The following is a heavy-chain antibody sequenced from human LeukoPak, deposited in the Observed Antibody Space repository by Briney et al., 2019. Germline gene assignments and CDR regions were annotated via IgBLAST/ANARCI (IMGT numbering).Heavy chain of an antibody. CDR2: INHSGST. CDR3: ARVCVGRYYYYGMDV. Sequence: SETLSLTCAVYGGSFSGCYWSWIRQPPGKGLEWIGEINHSGSTNYNPSLKSRVTISVDTSKNQFSLKLSSVTAADTAVYYCARVCVGRYYYYGMDVWGQGTTVTVSS. J-gene: IGHJ6*02. D-gene: IGHD1-26*01. V-gene: IGHV4-34*01. CDR1: GGSFSGCY.